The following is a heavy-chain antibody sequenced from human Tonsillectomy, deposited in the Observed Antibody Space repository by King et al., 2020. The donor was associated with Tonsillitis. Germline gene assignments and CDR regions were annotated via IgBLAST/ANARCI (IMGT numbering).Heavy chain of an antibody. Sequence: ITLKESGPTLVKPTQTLTLTCTFSGFSLTSSGVSVGWIRQPPGKALECLALIYWSDDERYSPSLKSRLTITKDTSKNQVVLTMANMDPVDTATYYCAHGKQDHFDYWGQGTLVTVSS. V-gene: IGHV2-5*01. D-gene: IGHD6-13*01. J-gene: IGHJ4*02. CDR2: IYWSDDE. CDR1: GFSLTSSGVS. CDR3: AHGKQDHFDY.